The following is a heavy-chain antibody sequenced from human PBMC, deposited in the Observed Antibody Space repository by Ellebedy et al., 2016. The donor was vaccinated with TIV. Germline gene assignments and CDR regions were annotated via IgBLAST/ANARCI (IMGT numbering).Heavy chain of an antibody. V-gene: IGHV3-43*01. CDR1: GVTLDDHT. J-gene: IGHJ4*02. CDR3: GRGTVGATLIDY. CDR2: IRWVGDIT. D-gene: IGHD1-26*01. Sequence: PGGSLRLSCAASGVTLDDHTKHWVRQGPGKGLEWVSLIRWVGDITYYADSVKGRFTISRDNSKNSLYLQMNSLTTEDTALYYCGRGTVGATLIDYWGQGTLVTVSS.